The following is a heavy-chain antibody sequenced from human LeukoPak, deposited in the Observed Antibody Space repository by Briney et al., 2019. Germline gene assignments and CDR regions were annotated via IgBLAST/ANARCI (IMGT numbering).Heavy chain of an antibody. J-gene: IGHJ4*02. CDR2: INQGGSDK. CDR3: TRDRSRAEDD. Sequence: GGSLRLSCAASGFSFSGHWMSWVRQAPGQGLEWVANINQGGSDKYYVDSVKGRFTISRDNANNLLYLQMNSLRGEDTAVYYCTRDRSRAEDDWGQGTLVTVSS. V-gene: IGHV3-7*01. CDR1: GFSFSGHW. D-gene: IGHD1-14*01.